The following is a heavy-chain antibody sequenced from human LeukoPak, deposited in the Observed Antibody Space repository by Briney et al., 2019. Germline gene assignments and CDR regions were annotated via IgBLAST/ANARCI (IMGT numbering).Heavy chain of an antibody. J-gene: IGHJ4*02. Sequence: GALRLSCAASGFTFSSYSMNWVRQAPGKGLEWVSSISSSRSYIYYADSVKGRFTISRDNAKNSLYLQMNSPRAEDTAVYYCARAEIAAAGYDYWGQGTLVTVSS. CDR2: ISSSRSYI. CDR1: GFTFSSYS. D-gene: IGHD6-13*01. CDR3: ARAEIAAAGYDY. V-gene: IGHV3-21*01.